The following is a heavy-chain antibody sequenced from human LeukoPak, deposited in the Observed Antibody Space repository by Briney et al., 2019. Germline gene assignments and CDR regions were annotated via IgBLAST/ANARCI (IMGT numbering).Heavy chain of an antibody. CDR2: ISYDGSNK. Sequence: GRSLRLSCAASGFTFSSYGMHWVRQAPGKGLGWVAVISYDGSNKYYAGSVKGRFTISRDNSKNTLYLQMNSLRAEDTAVYYCAKDRDILTGFDYWGQGTLVTVSS. D-gene: IGHD3-9*01. CDR3: AKDRDILTGFDY. CDR1: GFTFSSYG. V-gene: IGHV3-30*18. J-gene: IGHJ4*02.